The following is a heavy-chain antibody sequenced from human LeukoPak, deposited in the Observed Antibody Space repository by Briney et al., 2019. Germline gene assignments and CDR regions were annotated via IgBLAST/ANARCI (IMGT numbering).Heavy chain of an antibody. CDR2: ISYDGSNK. J-gene: IGHJ3*02. Sequence: QPGGSLRLSCAASGFTFSSYAMHWVRQAPGKGLEWVAVISYDGSNKYYADSVKGRFTISRDNSKNTLYLQMNSLRAEDTAVYYCARDRTYYGSGSYDAFDIWGQGTMVTVSS. V-gene: IGHV3-30-3*01. D-gene: IGHD3-10*01. CDR3: ARDRTYYGSGSYDAFDI. CDR1: GFTFSSYA.